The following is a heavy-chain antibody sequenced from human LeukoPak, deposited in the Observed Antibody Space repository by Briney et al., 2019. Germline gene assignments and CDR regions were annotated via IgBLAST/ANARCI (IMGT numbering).Heavy chain of an antibody. CDR2: IYHSGST. Sequence: SETLSLTCTVSGYSISSGYYWGWIWQPPGKGLEWIGSIYHSGSTYYNPSLKSRVTISVDTSKNQFSLKLSSVTAADTAVYYCASNRDYYYYYMDVWGKGTTVTVSS. CDR1: GYSISSGYY. D-gene: IGHD1-14*01. J-gene: IGHJ6*03. V-gene: IGHV4-38-2*02. CDR3: ASNRDYYYYYMDV.